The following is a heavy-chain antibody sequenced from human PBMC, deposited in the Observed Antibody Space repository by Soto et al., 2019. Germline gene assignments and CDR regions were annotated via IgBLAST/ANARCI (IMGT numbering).Heavy chain of an antibody. D-gene: IGHD1-1*01. CDR3: ARAGLTTLETATTF. Sequence: ASVKVSCKASGYSISDYYMNRVRIAPGQGLEWMGWINANSGGTRYAQKFQGRVTMTRDTSISTAYMELSRLTSDDTAVYYCARAGLTTLETATTFRGQGTLVTVSS. CDR2: INANSGGT. V-gene: IGHV1-2*02. CDR1: GYSISDYY. J-gene: IGHJ4*02.